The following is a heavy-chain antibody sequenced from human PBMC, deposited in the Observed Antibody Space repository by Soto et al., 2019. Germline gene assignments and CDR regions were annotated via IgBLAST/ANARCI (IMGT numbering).Heavy chain of an antibody. Sequence: SVKVSCXASGYTFTSYAMHWVRQAPGQRLEWMGWIIPILGIANYAQKFQGRVTITADKSTSTAYMELSSLRSEDTAVYYCARAGYCSGGSCYPGYWYFDLWGRGTLVTVSS. CDR1: GYTFTSYA. J-gene: IGHJ2*01. CDR3: ARAGYCSGGSCYPGYWYFDL. V-gene: IGHV1-69*10. D-gene: IGHD2-15*01. CDR2: IIPILGIA.